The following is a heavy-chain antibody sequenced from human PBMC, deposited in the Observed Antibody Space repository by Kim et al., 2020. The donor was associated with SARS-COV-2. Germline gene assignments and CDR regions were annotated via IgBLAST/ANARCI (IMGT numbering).Heavy chain of an antibody. J-gene: IGHJ4*02. D-gene: IGHD3-10*01. V-gene: IGHV1-18*01. Sequence: AQKLKGRVTMTTDTSTSTAYMELRSLRSDDTAVYYCARVGYYGSGSQGYWGQGTLVTVSS. CDR3: ARVGYYGSGSQGY.